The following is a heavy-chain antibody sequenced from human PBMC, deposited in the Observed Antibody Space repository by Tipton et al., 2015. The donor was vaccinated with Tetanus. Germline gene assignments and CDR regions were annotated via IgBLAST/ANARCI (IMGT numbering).Heavy chain of an antibody. Sequence: LRLSCSASRFTFSKYAMTWVRQAPGKGLEWIGYIYYRGSTNYYPSLKSRVTMSVDTSKNQFSLNLSSVTAADTAVYYCARGDGSTLHYWGQGTLVTVSS. V-gene: IGHV4-59*01. J-gene: IGHJ4*02. CDR1: RFTFSKYA. D-gene: IGHD5-24*01. CDR2: IYYRGST. CDR3: ARGDGSTLHY.